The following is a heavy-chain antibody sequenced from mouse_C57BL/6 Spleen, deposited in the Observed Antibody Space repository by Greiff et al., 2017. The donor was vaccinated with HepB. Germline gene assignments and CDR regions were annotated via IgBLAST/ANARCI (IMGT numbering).Heavy chain of an antibody. Sequence: EVQLVESEGGLVQPGSSMKLSCTASGFTFSDYYMAWVRQVPEKGLEWVANINYDGSSTYYLDSLKSRFIISRDNAKNILYLRMSSLKSEDTATDDCARERRHGFDYWGQGTTLTVSS. CDR3: ARERRHGFDY. CDR2: INYDGSST. V-gene: IGHV5-16*01. J-gene: IGHJ2*01. CDR1: GFTFSDYY. D-gene: IGHD2-12*01.